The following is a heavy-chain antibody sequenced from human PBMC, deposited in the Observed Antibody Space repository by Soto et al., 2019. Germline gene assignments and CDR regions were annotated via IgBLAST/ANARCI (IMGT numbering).Heavy chain of an antibody. Sequence: LVQSGAEAKKPGTSVKVSCKASGYTFSTSTIRWVRQAPGQGLESLGWIKAYSGNTNYAPKLQGRVTMTTDTSTSTAYLELRSLTNDDTAMYYCAIANYGDDDYWGQGTLVTVSS. CDR2: IKAYSGNT. CDR1: GYTFSTST. D-gene: IGHD4-17*01. J-gene: IGHJ4*02. V-gene: IGHV1-18*04. CDR3: AIANYGDDDY.